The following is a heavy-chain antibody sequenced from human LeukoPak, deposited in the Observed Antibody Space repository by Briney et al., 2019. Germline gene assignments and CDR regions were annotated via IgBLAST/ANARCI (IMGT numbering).Heavy chain of an antibody. CDR2: INTNTGNP. D-gene: IGHD6-19*01. CDR1: GGTFSSYA. CDR3: ARARSGWPHDAFDI. V-gene: IGHV7-4-1*02. J-gene: IGHJ3*02. Sequence: ASVKVSCKASGGTFSSYAISWVRQAPGQGLEWMGWINTNTGNPTYAQGFTGRFVFSLDTSVSTAYLQISSLKAEDTAVYYCARARSGWPHDAFDIWGQGTMVTVSS.